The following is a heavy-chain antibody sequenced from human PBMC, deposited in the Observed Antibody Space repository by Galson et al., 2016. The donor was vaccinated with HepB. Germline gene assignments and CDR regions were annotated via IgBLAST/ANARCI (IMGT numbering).Heavy chain of an antibody. D-gene: IGHD2-15*01. CDR2: IYDSGST. CDR1: GGSISSGGYY. J-gene: IGHJ6*03. V-gene: IGHV4-31*03. CDR3: ARTRAAYFYYYMDV. Sequence: TLSLTCTVSGGSISSGGYYWSWIRQHPGKGLEWIGYIYDSGSTYYNSSLKSRVTISVDTSKNQFSLKLSSVTAADTAVYYCARTRAAYFYYYMDVWGKGTTVTVSS.